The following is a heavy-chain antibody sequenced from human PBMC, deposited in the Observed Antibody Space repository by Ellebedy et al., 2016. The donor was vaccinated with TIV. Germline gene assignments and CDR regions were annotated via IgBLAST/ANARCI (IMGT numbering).Heavy chain of an antibody. CDR1: GFTFSSYW. CDR3: ARDPGGYSGYDLLDY. CDR2: IKEDGGDK. Sequence: GESLKISXAASGFTFSSYWMSWVRQAPGKGLEWVANIKEDGGDKYYVDSVKGRFIISRDNAKNSLYLQMNSLRAEDTAVYYCARDPGGYSGYDLLDYWGQGTLVTVSS. V-gene: IGHV3-7*04. J-gene: IGHJ4*02. D-gene: IGHD5-12*01.